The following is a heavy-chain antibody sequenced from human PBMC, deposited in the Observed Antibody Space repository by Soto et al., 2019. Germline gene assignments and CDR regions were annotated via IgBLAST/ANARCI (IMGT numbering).Heavy chain of an antibody. CDR3: ARRVESIVVVVAAINAFDI. J-gene: IGHJ3*02. D-gene: IGHD2-15*01. CDR1: GGSFSGYY. Sequence: SETLSLTCAVYGGSFSGYYWSWIRQPPGKGLEWIGEINHSGSTNYNPSLKSRVTISVDTSKNQFSLKLSSVTAADTAVYYCARRVESIVVVVAAINAFDIWGQGTMGTV. CDR2: INHSGST. V-gene: IGHV4-34*01.